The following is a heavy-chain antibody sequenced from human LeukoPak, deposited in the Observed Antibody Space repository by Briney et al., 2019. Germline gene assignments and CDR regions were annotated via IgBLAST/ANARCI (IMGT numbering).Heavy chain of an antibody. J-gene: IGHJ4*02. CDR1: GFTFSSYW. Sequence: GGSLRLSCAASGFTFSSYWMSWVRQAPGKGLEWVANIKQDGSEKYYVDSVKGRFTISRDNAKNSLYLQMNSLRAEDTAVYYCARDDIVVVPAAMSGYFDYWGQGTLVTVSS. CDR2: IKQDGSEK. CDR3: ARDDIVVVPAAMSGYFDY. D-gene: IGHD2-2*01. V-gene: IGHV3-7*01.